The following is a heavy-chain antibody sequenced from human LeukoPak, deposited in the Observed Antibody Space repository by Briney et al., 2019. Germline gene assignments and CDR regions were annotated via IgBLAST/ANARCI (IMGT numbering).Heavy chain of an antibody. V-gene: IGHV3-30*14. J-gene: IGHJ4*02. CDR3: ARERGYSYGPGNFDY. Sequence: GGSLRLSCAAFGFTFSSYAMHWVRQAPGKGLEWVAVISYDGSNKYYADSVKGRFTISRDNSKNTLYLQMNSLRAEDTAVYYCARERGYSYGPGNFDYWGQGTLVTVSS. D-gene: IGHD5-18*01. CDR2: ISYDGSNK. CDR1: GFTFSSYA.